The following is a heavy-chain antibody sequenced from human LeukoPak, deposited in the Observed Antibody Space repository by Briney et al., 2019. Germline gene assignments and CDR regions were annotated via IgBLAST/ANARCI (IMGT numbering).Heavy chain of an antibody. CDR1: GFTFNSYA. CDR2: ISYDGSNK. D-gene: IGHD4-17*01. Sequence: GGSLRLSCAASGFTFNSYAMHWVRQAPGKGLEWVAVISYDGSNKYYADSVKGRFTISRDNSKNTLYLQMNSLRAEDTAVYYCARDSPDYGDYVRTFDYWGQGTLVTVSS. V-gene: IGHV3-30-3*01. CDR3: ARDSPDYGDYVRTFDY. J-gene: IGHJ4*02.